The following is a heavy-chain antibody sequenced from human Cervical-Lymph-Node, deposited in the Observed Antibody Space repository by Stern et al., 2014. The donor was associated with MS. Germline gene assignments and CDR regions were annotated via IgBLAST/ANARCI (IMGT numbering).Heavy chain of an antibody. Sequence: VQLEESGAEVKKPGSSVKVSCKTSGGSFSTIEISWVRQAPGHRLEWLGGISPLFGTANYAQKVQGRVTITADESTSTVNMEMRGLRSQDTAVYYCVRDQAGIAASWGQGTLVTVSS. V-gene: IGHV1-69*01. D-gene: IGHD6-13*01. CDR1: GGSFSTIE. CDR3: VRDQAGIAAS. CDR2: ISPLFGTA. J-gene: IGHJ4*02.